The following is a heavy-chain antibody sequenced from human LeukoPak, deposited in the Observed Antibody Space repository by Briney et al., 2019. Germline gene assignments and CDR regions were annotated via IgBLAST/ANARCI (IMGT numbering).Heavy chain of an antibody. D-gene: IGHD3-10*01. Sequence: ASVKVSCKASGGTFSSYAISWVRQAPGQGLEWMGGIIPIFGTANYAQKFQGRVTITADESTSTAYMELSSLRSEDTAVYYCAREGDYYGSGSYYNVWFDPWGQGTLVTVSS. J-gene: IGHJ5*02. V-gene: IGHV1-69*13. CDR1: GGTFSSYA. CDR3: AREGDYYGSGSYYNVWFDP. CDR2: IIPIFGTA.